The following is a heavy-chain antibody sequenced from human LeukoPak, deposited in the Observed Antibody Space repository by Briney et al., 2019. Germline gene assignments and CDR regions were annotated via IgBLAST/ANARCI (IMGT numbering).Heavy chain of an antibody. CDR3: ARVPFFGLRLGELSLYRVGYYYMDV. D-gene: IGHD3-16*02. CDR2: INLSGST. Sequence: SETLSLTCAVYGGSFSGYYWSWIRQPPGKGLEWIGEINLSGSTHYNPSLKSRVTISVDTSKNQFFLKPSSVTAAHTAVYYCARVPFFGLRLGELSLYRVGYYYMDVWGKGTTVTVSS. CDR1: GGSFSGYY. V-gene: IGHV4-34*01. J-gene: IGHJ6*03.